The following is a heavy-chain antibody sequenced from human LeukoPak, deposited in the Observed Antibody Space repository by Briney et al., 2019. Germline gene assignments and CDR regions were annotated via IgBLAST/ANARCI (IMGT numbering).Heavy chain of an antibody. CDR1: GFTFSTYT. V-gene: IGHV3-21*01. Sequence: GGSLRLSCTASGFTFSTYTMNWIRQAPAKGLEWVSSISSGSSYISYADSVKGRFTISRDNAKNSLNLQMNSLRAEDTAVYYCARAGSSRPNYYFDYWGQGTLVTVSS. CDR3: ARAGSSRPNYYFDY. J-gene: IGHJ4*02. CDR2: ISSGSSYI. D-gene: IGHD6-13*01.